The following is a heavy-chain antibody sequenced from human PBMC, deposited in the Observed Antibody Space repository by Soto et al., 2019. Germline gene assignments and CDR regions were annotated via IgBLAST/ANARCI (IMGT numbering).Heavy chain of an antibody. CDR3: AKLAVAGKVGYYYYMDV. J-gene: IGHJ6*03. Sequence: EASVKFSCKASGYTFTSYGISWVQQAPGQGLEWMGWISAYNGNTNYAQKPQGRVTMTTDTSTSTAYMELRSLRSDDTAVYYCAKLAVAGKVGYYYYMDVWGKGTTVTVSS. V-gene: IGHV1-18*01. CDR2: ISAYNGNT. D-gene: IGHD6-19*01. CDR1: GYTFTSYG.